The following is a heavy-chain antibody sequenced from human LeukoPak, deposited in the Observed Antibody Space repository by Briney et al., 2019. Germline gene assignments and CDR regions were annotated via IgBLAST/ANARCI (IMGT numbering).Heavy chain of an antibody. CDR3: AREFGSGFYY. D-gene: IGHD3-10*01. Sequence: SETLSLTCTVSGGSISSYYWSWIRQPPGKGLEWIGYIYYSGSTNYNPSLKSRVTISVDTSKNQFSLKLSSVTAADTAVYYCAREFGSGFYYWGQGILVTVSS. CDR2: IYYSGST. J-gene: IGHJ4*02. CDR1: GGSISSYY. V-gene: IGHV4-59*01.